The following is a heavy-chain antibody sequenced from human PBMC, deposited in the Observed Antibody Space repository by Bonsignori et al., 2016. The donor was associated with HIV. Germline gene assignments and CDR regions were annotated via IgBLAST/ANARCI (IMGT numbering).Heavy chain of an antibody. CDR3: ARDSYCGGDCYFLYYYYYYYMDV. Sequence: ASVKVSCKASGYTFTSYGISWVRQAPGQGLEWMGWISAYNGNTNYAQKLQGRVTMTTDTSTSTAYMELRSLRSDDTAVYYCARDSYCGGDCYFLYYYYYYYMDVWGQRDHGHRLL. CDR2: ISAYNGNT. J-gene: IGHJ6*03. D-gene: IGHD2-21*01. V-gene: IGHV1-18*01. CDR1: GYTFTSYG.